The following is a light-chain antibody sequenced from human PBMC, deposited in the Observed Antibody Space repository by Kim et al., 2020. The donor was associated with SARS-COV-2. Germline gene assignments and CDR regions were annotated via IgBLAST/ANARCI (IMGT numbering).Light chain of an antibody. CDR1: QSISSY. Sequence: DIQMTQSPSSLSASVGDRVTITCRASQSISSYLNWYQQKPGKAPKLLIYAASSLQSGVPSRFSGSGSGTDFTRTISSLQPDDFATYYWQQSYSTLWTFGQVTKVDIK. CDR3: QQSYSTLWT. CDR2: AAS. J-gene: IGKJ1*01. V-gene: IGKV1-39*01.